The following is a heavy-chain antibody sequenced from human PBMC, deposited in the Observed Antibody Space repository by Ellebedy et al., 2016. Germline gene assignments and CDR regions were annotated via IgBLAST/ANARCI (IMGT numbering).Heavy chain of an antibody. J-gene: IGHJ6*02. V-gene: IGHV3-30-3*01. D-gene: IGHD6-19*01. CDR1: GFTFSSYA. CDR2: ISYDGSNK. Sequence: GGSLRLSCAASGFTFSSYAMHWVRQAPGKGLEWVAVISYDGSNKYYADSVKGRFTISRDNSKNTLYLQMNSLRAEDTAVYYCARDLLAVAGTGYGMDVWGQGTTVTVSS. CDR3: ARDLLAVAGTGYGMDV.